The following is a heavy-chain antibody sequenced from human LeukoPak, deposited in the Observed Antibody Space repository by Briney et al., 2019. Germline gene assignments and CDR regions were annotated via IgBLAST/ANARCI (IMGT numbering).Heavy chain of an antibody. CDR1: GYTFTSYY. V-gene: IGHV1-46*01. J-gene: IGHJ4*02. Sequence: GASVKVSCKASGYTFTSYYMHWVRQAPGQGLEWMGIINPSGGSTNYAQKLQGRVTMTTDTSTSTAYMELRSLRSDDTAVYYCARVIDPFGDRRRNLYYFDYWGQGTLVTVSS. D-gene: IGHD2-21*02. CDR2: INPSGGST. CDR3: ARVIDPFGDRRRNLYYFDY.